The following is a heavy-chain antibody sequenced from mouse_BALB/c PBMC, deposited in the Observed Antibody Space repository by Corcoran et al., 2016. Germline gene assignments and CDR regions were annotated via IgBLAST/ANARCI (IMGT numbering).Heavy chain of an antibody. D-gene: IGHD2-14*01. CDR3: ARHYRYDGSYAMDY. Sequence: QIQLVQSGPELKKPGETVKISCKASGYTFTNYGMNWVKQAPGKGLKWMGWINTYTGEPTYADDFKGRFPFSLETSASTAYLQINNLKNEDMATYFCARHYRYDGSYAMDYWGQGTSVTVSS. CDR2: INTYTGEP. CDR1: GYTFTNYG. J-gene: IGHJ4*01. V-gene: IGHV9-1*02.